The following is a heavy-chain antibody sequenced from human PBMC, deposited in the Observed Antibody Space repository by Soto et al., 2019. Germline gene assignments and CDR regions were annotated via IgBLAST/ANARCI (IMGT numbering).Heavy chain of an antibody. Sequence: GGSLRLSCAASGFTFSSYGMHWVRQAPGKGLERVAVIWYDGSNKYYADSVKGRFTISRDNSKNTLYLQMNSLRAEDTAVYYCARDEEYSSSSLDYWGQGTLVTVSS. CDR2: IWYDGSNK. J-gene: IGHJ4*02. D-gene: IGHD6-6*01. CDR1: GFTFSSYG. CDR3: ARDEEYSSSSLDY. V-gene: IGHV3-33*01.